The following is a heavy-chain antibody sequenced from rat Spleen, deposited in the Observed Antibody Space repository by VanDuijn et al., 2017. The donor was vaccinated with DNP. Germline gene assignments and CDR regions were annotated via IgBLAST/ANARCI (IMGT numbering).Heavy chain of an antibody. CDR2: ISYDGGST. J-gene: IGHJ2*01. Sequence: EVQLVESGGGLVQPGRSLKLSCAASGFTFSDYYMAWVRQAPTKGLEWVAYISYDGGSTYYGDSVKGRFTISRDNAKSTLYLQMNSLRSEDMATYYCARRGNIGTTKSFDYWGQGVMVTVSS. CDR3: ARRGNIGTTKSFDY. CDR1: GFTFSDYY. D-gene: IGHD1-5*01. V-gene: IGHV5-22*01.